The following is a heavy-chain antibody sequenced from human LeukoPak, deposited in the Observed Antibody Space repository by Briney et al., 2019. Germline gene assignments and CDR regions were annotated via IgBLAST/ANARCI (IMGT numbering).Heavy chain of an antibody. Sequence: SSETLSLTCTVSGGSISSSSYYWGWIRQPPGKGLEWIGSNSGRTYYNPSLKSRVTISVDTSKNQFSLKLSSVTAADTAVYYCARILHSSNIDYWGQGTLVTVSS. J-gene: IGHJ4*02. CDR1: GGSISSSSYY. CDR3: ARILHSSNIDY. D-gene: IGHD6-19*01. V-gene: IGHV4-39*07. CDR2: NSGRT.